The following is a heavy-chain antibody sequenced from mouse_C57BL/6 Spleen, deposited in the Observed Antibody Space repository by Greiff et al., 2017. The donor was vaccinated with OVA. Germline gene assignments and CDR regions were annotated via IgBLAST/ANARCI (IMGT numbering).Heavy chain of an antibody. CDR1: GFSLTSYG. CDR3: AKNGNYYGSTYYAMDY. CDR2: IWRGGST. Sequence: ESGPGLVQPSQSLSITCTVSGFSLTSYGVHWVRQSPGKGLEWLGVIWRGGSTDYNAAFMSRLSITKDNSKSQVFFKMNSLQADDTAIYYCAKNGNYYGSTYYAMDYWGQGTSVTVSS. D-gene: IGHD1-1*01. J-gene: IGHJ4*01. V-gene: IGHV2-5*01.